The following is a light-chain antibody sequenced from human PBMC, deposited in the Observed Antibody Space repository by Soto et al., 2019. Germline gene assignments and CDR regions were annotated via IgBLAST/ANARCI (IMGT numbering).Light chain of an antibody. CDR1: QGISTW. CDR3: LQTHSFPLT. CDR2: AAS. Sequence: DIQMTQSPSSVSASAGDRVTITCRASQGISTWLAWYQQKPGKAPKLLIYAASNLQSGVPSRFSGSGSGTDFTVTISSLQPEDYATYYCLQTHSFPLTFGGGTKVDIK. J-gene: IGKJ4*01. V-gene: IGKV1-12*01.